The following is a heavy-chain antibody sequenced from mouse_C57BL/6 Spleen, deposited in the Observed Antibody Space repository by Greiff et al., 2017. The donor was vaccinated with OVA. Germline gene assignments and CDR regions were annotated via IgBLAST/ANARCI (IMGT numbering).Heavy chain of an antibody. Sequence: VHLVESGPGLVAPSQSLSITCTVSGFSLTSYAISWVRQPPGKGLEWLGVIWTGGGTNYNSALRSRLSISKDNSKSQVFLKMNSLQTDDTARYYCARRGSSVSYAMDYWGQGTSVTVSS. CDR1: GFSLTSYA. CDR3: ARRGSSVSYAMDY. V-gene: IGHV2-9-1*01. CDR2: IWTGGGT. J-gene: IGHJ4*01.